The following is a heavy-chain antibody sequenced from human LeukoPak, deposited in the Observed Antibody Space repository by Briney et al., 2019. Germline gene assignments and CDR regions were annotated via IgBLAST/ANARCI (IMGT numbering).Heavy chain of an antibody. J-gene: IGHJ6*03. CDR1: GGSFSGYY. V-gene: IGHV3-21*01. Sequence: PSETLSLTCAVYGGSFSGYYWSWIRQPPGKGLEWVSSISSSSSYIYYADSVKGRFTISRDNAKNSLYLQMNSLRAEDTAVYYCAMGGNYYYYYMDVWGKGTTVTISS. D-gene: IGHD2-15*01. CDR2: ISSSSSYI. CDR3: AMGGNYYYYYMDV.